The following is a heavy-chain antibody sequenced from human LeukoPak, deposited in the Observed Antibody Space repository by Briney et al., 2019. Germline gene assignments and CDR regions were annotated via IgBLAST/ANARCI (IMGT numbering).Heavy chain of an antibody. CDR3: ARRVLTAVATSGFDY. CDR1: GFTFSSYA. CDR2: ISGSGGST. J-gene: IGHJ4*02. Sequence: GGSLRLSCAASGFTFSSYAMSWVRQAPGKGLEWVSAISGSGGSTYYADSVKGRFTISRDNSKNTLYLQMNSLRAEDTAIYYCARRVLTAVATSGFDYWGQGTLVTVSS. V-gene: IGHV3-23*01. D-gene: IGHD6-13*01.